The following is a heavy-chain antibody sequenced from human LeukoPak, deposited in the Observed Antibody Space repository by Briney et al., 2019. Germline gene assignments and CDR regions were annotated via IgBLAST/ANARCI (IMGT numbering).Heavy chain of an antibody. D-gene: IGHD3-22*01. CDR3: ARVGSSGYYVMGYWFDT. J-gene: IGHJ5*02. V-gene: IGHV1-8*01. Sequence: ASVKVSCKASGYTFTSYDINWVRQATGQGLEWMGWMNPNSGNTGYVQKFQGRVTMTRNTSISTAYMELSSLRSEDTAVYYCARVGSSGYYVMGYWFDTWGQGTLVTVSS. CDR2: MNPNSGNT. CDR1: GYTFTSYD.